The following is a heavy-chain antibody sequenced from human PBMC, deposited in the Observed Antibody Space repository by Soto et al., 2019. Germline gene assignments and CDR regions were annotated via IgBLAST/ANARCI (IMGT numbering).Heavy chain of an antibody. CDR3: ARDSPLDSSHDAFDI. CDR2: ISSSSSYI. D-gene: IGHD2-2*03. Sequence: GGSLRLSCAASGFTFSSYSMNLVRQAPGKGLEWVSSISSSSSYIYYADSVKGRFTISRDNAKNSLYLQMNSLRAEDTAVYYCARDSPLDSSHDAFDIWGQGTMVTVSS. J-gene: IGHJ3*02. V-gene: IGHV3-21*01. CDR1: GFTFSSYS.